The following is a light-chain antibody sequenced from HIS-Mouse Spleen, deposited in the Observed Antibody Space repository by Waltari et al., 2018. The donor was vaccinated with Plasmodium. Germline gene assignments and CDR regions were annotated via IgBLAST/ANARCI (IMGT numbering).Light chain of an antibody. CDR2: KAS. CDR3: KQYNSDSGT. V-gene: IGKV1-5*03. J-gene: IGKJ1*01. Sequence: DLQMTQSPSTLSASVGDRVTITCRASQSISSRLAWYQQQPGKAPNRLIYKASSLESGVPSRFSGSGSGKEFNLTSSSLQPDDFATYYGKQYNSDSGTFGQGTKVEIK. CDR1: QSISSR.